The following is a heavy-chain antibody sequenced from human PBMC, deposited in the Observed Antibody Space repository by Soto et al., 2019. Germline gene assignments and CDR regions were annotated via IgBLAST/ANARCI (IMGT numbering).Heavy chain of an antibody. CDR3: AREWDPTRVPRADY. CDR1: GYTFTGYS. CDR2: IDPKNGDT. J-gene: IGHJ4*02. D-gene: IGHD1-26*01. Sequence: QVQLVQSGAEVKKPGASVKVSCMASGYTFTGYSIHWVRQAPGQGLEWMGWIDPKNGDTNTAQKFQGRDTMTRDTTITPAYMEVTSLRSDDTAIYYCAREWDPTRVPRADYWGQGSLVTVSS. V-gene: IGHV1-2*02.